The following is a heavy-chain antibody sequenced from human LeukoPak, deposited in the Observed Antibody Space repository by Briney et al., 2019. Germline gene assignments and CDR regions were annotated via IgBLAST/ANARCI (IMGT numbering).Heavy chain of an antibody. D-gene: IGHD3-9*01. J-gene: IGHJ4*02. Sequence: GPVKVSCKASGYTFTGHYLHWVRQAPGQGLEWMGWLNPNTGDTLYIQKFQGRVTMTGDTSISTAYMELSRLMSDDTAVYYCARIGLKTTGYYRLDYWGQGTLVTVSS. CDR3: ARIGLKTTGYYRLDY. V-gene: IGHV1-2*02. CDR2: LNPNTGDT. CDR1: GYTFTGHY.